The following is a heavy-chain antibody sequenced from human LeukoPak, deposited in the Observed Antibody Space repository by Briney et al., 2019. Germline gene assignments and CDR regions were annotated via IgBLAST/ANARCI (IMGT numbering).Heavy chain of an antibody. CDR2: IYSGGTT. J-gene: IGHJ6*04. CDR3: AELGITMIGGV. D-gene: IGHD3-10*02. CDR1: GFTVSGNY. Sequence: GGSLRLSCAVSGFTVSGNYMSWVCQAPGKGLEWVSLIYSGGTTYYADSVKGRFTISRDNAKNSLYLQMNSLRAEDTAVYYCAELGITMIGGVWGKGTTVTISS. V-gene: IGHV3-53*01.